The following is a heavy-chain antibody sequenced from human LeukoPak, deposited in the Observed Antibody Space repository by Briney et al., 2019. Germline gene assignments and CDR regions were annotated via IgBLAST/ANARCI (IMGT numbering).Heavy chain of an antibody. CDR1: GGSFSGYY. J-gene: IGHJ4*02. CDR3: ARQNYYDSSCLDY. V-gene: IGHV4-34*01. D-gene: IGHD3-22*01. Sequence: SETLSLTCAVYGGSFSGYYWSWIRQPPGKGLEWIGEINHSGSTNYNPSLKSRVTISVDTSKNQFSLKLSSVTAADTAVYYCARQNYYDSSCLDYWGQGTLVTVSS. CDR2: INHSGST.